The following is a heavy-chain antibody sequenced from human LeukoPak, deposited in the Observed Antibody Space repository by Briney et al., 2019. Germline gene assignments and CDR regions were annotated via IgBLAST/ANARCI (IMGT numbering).Heavy chain of an antibody. CDR1: GYTFTSYD. J-gene: IGHJ4*02. Sequence: GASVKVSCKASGYTFTSYDINWVRQATGQGLEWMGWMNPNSGNTGYAQKFQGRVTMTRNTSISTAYMELSSLRFEDTAVYYCARALGYCSGGSCYRYYFDYWGQGTLVTVSS. CDR2: MNPNSGNT. V-gene: IGHV1-8*01. CDR3: ARALGYCSGGSCYRYYFDY. D-gene: IGHD2-15*01.